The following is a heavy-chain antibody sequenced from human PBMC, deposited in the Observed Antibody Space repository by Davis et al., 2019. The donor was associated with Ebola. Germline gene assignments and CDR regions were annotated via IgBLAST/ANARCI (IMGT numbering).Heavy chain of an antibody. V-gene: IGHV4-59*12. CDR1: GGSISGYY. Sequence: SATLSLTCTVSGGSISGYYWSWIRQPPGKGLEWIGYIYYSGSTYYNPSLKSRVTISVDTSKNQFSLKLSSVTAADTAVYYCARDEWLVLASLSGPHQNWFDPWGQGTLVTVSS. CDR3: ARDEWLVLASLSGPHQNWFDP. D-gene: IGHD6-19*01. J-gene: IGHJ5*02. CDR2: IYYSGST.